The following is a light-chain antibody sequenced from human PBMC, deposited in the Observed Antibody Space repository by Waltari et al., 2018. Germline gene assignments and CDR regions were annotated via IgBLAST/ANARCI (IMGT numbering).Light chain of an antibody. V-gene: IGKV3-15*01. Sequence: EIVMTQSPATLSVSPGDRVTLSCRASQSVSSNLAWYQQKPGQAPRLLIYGASTRATGIPVRFSGSGSGTEFTLTISSLQSEDFAVYYCQQYNKWPLTFGGGTKVDVK. J-gene: IGKJ4*01. CDR3: QQYNKWPLT. CDR2: GAS. CDR1: QSVSSN.